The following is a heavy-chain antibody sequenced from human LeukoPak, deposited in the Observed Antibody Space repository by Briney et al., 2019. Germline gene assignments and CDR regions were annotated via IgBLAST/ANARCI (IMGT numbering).Heavy chain of an antibody. J-gene: IGHJ4*02. CDR1: GGSFSGYY. Sequence: SETLSLTCAVYGGSFSGYYWSWIRQPPGKGQEWIGEINHSGSTNYNPSLKSRVTISVDTSKNQFSLKLSSVTAADTAVYYCARGGYYYGSGSYYTDYWGQGTLVTVSS. CDR2: INHSGST. D-gene: IGHD3-10*01. CDR3: ARGGYYYGSGSYYTDY. V-gene: IGHV4-34*01.